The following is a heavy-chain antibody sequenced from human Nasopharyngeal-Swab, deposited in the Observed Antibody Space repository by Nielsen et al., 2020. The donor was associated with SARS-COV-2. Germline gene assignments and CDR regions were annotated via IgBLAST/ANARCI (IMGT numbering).Heavy chain of an antibody. Sequence: SVKVSCKASGFTFTTSAVQWVRQARVQRLEWIGWIVVGSGNTNYAQKFQERVTITRDMSTSTAYMELSSLRSEDTAVYYCAAGSAYYDSSDNTFDYWGQGTLVTVSS. CDR3: AAGSAYYDSSDNTFDY. J-gene: IGHJ4*02. V-gene: IGHV1-58*01. CDR1: GFTFTTSA. D-gene: IGHD3-22*01. CDR2: IVVGSGNT.